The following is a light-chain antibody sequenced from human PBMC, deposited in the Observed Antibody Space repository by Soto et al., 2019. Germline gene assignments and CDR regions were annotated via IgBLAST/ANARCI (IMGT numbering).Light chain of an antibody. CDR1: QRVSTTY. V-gene: IGKV3-20*01. Sequence: EIVLTQGPGTLSLSPGERATLSCRASQRVSTTYLAWYQQKPGQAPRLLIYGTSNRATGIPDRFSGSGSGTDFSLTISRLEPEDFAVYYGHQYGSSPFTVGGGTKVAIK. CDR3: HQYGSSPFT. CDR2: GTS. J-gene: IGKJ4*01.